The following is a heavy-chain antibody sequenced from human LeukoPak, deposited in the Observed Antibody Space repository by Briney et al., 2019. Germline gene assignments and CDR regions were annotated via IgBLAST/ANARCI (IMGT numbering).Heavy chain of an antibody. CDR3: ARGQFPSDAFDI. CDR1: GGSISSYY. Sequence: SETLSLTCTVSGGSISSYYWSWIRQPPGKGLEWIGYIYYSGSTNYNPSLKSRVTISVDTSKNQFSLKLSSVTAADTAVYYCARGQFPSDAFDIWGQGTMVTVSS. CDR2: IYYSGST. J-gene: IGHJ3*02. D-gene: IGHD2-21*01. V-gene: IGHV4-59*08.